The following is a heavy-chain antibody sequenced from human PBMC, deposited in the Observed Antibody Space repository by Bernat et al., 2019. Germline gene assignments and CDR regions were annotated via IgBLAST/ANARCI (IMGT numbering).Heavy chain of an antibody. Sequence: QVQLQESGPGLVKPSETLSLTCTVSGGSISSYYWSWIRQPPGKGLEWIGYIYYSGSTNYNPSLKRRVTVSGDTSKNQFSLKLSSVAAADTAVYYCARLMTTVTDYYGMDVWGQGTTVTVSS. CDR1: GGSISSYY. J-gene: IGHJ6*02. CDR2: IYYSGST. D-gene: IGHD4-17*01. V-gene: IGHV4-59*08. CDR3: ARLMTTVTDYYGMDV.